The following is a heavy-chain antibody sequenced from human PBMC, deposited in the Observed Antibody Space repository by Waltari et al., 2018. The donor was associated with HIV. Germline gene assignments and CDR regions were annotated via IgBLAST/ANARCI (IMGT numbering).Heavy chain of an antibody. CDR3: ATTRTYFDWSLYY. CDR2: ISGSGGST. D-gene: IGHD3-9*01. CDR1: GFPFSSYA. J-gene: IGHJ4*02. Sequence: EVQLLESGGGLVQPGGSLSLSCAASGFPFSSYAITLVRQAPGKGLEWVSTISGSGGSTYYADSVKGRFTISRDNSKNTLYLQMNSLRAEDTAIYYCATTRTYFDWSLYYWGQGTLVTVSS. V-gene: IGHV3-23*01.